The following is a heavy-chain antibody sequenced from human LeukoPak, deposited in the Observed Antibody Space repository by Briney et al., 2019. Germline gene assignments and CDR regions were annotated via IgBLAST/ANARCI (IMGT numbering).Heavy chain of an antibody. CDR3: AKDLMGALDY. D-gene: IGHD1-26*01. V-gene: IGHV3-23*01. J-gene: IGHJ4*02. Sequence: GGSLRLSCAASGFTFSSYAMSWVRQAPGKGLEWVSSISGRGGSTYYADSVKGRFTISRDNSKNTLYLQMNSLRAEDTAVYYCAKDLMGALDYWGQGTLVTVSS. CDR1: GFTFSSYA. CDR2: ISGRGGST.